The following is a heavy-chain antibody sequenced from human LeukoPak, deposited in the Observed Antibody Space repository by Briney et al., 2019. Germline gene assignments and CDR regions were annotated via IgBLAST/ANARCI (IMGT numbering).Heavy chain of an antibody. J-gene: IGHJ4*02. Sequence: TGGSLRLSCAASGFTFSSYGMSWVRQAPGKGLEWVSAISGSGGSTTYAQKFRGRLTMTRDMSTSTVYMELSSLRSEDTAVYYCARGSRPVYNLLTGKRYFDYWGQGTLLTVSS. V-gene: IGHV3-23*01. D-gene: IGHD3-9*01. CDR1: GFTFSSYG. CDR3: ARGSRPVYNLLTGKRYFDY. CDR2: ISGSGGST.